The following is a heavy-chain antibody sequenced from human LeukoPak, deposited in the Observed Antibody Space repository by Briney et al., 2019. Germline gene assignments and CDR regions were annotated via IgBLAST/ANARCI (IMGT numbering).Heavy chain of an antibody. CDR3: AKDPRFMTTLDY. CDR1: GFTFSSYG. Sequence: GGTLRLSCAASGFTFSSYGMSWGRQAPGKGLEWVSAISGSGGSTYYADSVKGRFTISRDNSKNPRYLQMNSLRAEYTAVYYCAKDPRFMTTLDYWGQGTLVTVSS. CDR2: ISGSGGST. J-gene: IGHJ4*02. D-gene: IGHD4-11*01. V-gene: IGHV3-23*01.